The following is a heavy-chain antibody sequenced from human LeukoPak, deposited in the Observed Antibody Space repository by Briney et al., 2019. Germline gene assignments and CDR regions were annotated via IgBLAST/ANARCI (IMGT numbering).Heavy chain of an antibody. D-gene: IGHD5-18*01. CDR2: ISSSGSYI. CDR3: ARGSLRQQLWAEDS. V-gene: IGHV3-21*01. CDR1: GFIFSSYS. J-gene: IGHJ5*01. Sequence: GGSLRLSCAASGFIFSSYSMNWVRQAPGKGLEWVSSISSSGSYIYYADSMKGRFTVSRDNAKNSLYLQMNSLRADDTAVYYCARGSLRQQLWAEDSWGQGTLVTVSS.